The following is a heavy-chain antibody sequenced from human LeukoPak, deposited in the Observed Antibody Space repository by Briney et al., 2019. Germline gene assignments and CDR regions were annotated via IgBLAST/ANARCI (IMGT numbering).Heavy chain of an antibody. J-gene: IGHJ4*02. CDR1: GGSISSYY. CDR2: IYYSGST. V-gene: IGHV4-59*08. D-gene: IGHD3-10*01. Sequence: PSETLSLTCTVSGGSISSYYWSWIRQPPGKGLEWIGYIYYSGSTNYNPSLKSRVTISVDTSKNQFSLKLSSVTAADTAVYYCARHGSGSGSYPYWGQGTLVTVSS. CDR3: ARHGSGSGSYPY.